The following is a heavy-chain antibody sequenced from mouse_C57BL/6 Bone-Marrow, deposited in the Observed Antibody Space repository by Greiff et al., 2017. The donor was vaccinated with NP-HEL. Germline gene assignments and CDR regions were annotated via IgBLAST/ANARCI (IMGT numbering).Heavy chain of an antibody. J-gene: IGHJ2*01. CDR1: GFSLTSYG. D-gene: IGHD1-1*01. V-gene: IGHV2-6-1*01. CDR2: IWSDGST. CDR3: ARHSYYYGSSYLDY. Sequence: VQVVESGPGLVAPSQSLSITCTVSGFSLTSYGVHWVRQPPGKGLEWLVVIWSDGSTTYNSALKSRLSISKDNSKSQVFLKMNSLQTDDTAMYYCARHSYYYGSSYLDYWGQGTTLTVSS.